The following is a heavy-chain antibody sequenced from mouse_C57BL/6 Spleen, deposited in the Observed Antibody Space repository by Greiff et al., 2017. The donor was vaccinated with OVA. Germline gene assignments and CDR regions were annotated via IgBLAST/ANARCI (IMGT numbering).Heavy chain of an antibody. J-gene: IGHJ3*01. CDR2: ILPGSGST. CDR1: GYTFTGYW. Sequence: QVQLQQSGAELMKPGASVKLSCKATGYTFTGYWIEWVKQRPGHGLEWIGEILPGSGSTNYNEKFKGKATFTADKSSNTAYMQLSSLTTEDSAIYSCAGEDSSVDYPLFAYWGQGTLVTVSA. CDR3: AGEDSSVDYPLFAY. V-gene: IGHV1-9*01. D-gene: IGHD3-2*02.